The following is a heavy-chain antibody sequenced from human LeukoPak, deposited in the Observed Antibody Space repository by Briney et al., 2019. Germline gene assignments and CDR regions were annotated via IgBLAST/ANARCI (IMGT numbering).Heavy chain of an antibody. CDR3: ARQTYYYDSSGYYPFDY. Sequence: SETLSLTCSVSGGSISSYYWSWIRQPPGKGLGWIGYIYYSGSTNYNPSLKSRVTISVDTSKNQFSLKLSSVTAADTAVYYCARQTYYYDSSGYYPFDYWGQGTLVTVSS. CDR1: GGSISSYY. CDR2: IYYSGST. D-gene: IGHD3-22*01. J-gene: IGHJ4*02. V-gene: IGHV4-59*08.